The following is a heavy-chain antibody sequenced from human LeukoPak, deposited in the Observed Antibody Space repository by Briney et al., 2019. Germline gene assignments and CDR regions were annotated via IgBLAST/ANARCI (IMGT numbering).Heavy chain of an antibody. Sequence: GASVKVSCKASGYTFTSHYMHWVRQAPGQGLEWMGWISAYNGDTDYAQKLQGRVTMTTDTSTSTAYMELSRLRSDDTAVYFCARAAVAVSGDYHYYYMEVWGKGTTVTVSS. CDR1: GYTFTSHY. CDR3: ARAAVAVSGDYHYYYMEV. CDR2: ISAYNGDT. D-gene: IGHD3-10*02. V-gene: IGHV1-18*04. J-gene: IGHJ6*03.